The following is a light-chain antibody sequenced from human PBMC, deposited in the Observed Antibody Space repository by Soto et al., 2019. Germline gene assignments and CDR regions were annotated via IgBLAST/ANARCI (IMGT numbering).Light chain of an antibody. J-gene: IGKJ2*01. CDR2: DAS. CDR1: QSVSTY. Sequence: EIVLTQSPATLSLSPGERATLSCRASQSVSTYLAWYQQKPGQSPRLLIYDASNRATGIPVGFSGSGSGTDFTLTISSLEPEDFAVYYCQQRRNWPYTFGQGTKLEIK. V-gene: IGKV3-11*01. CDR3: QQRRNWPYT.